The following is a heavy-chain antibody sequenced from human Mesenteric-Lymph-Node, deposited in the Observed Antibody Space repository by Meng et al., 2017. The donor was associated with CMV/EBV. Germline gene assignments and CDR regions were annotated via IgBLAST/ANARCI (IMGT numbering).Heavy chain of an antibody. Sequence: GESLKISCAASGFTFSSYAMHWVRQAPGKGLEWVSVIYSGGSTYYADSVKGRFTISRDNAKNSLYLQMNSLRAEDTAVYYCARGGYYFDYWGQGTLVTVSS. CDR3: ARGGYYFDY. CDR1: GFTFSSYA. D-gene: IGHD3-16*01. J-gene: IGHJ4*02. CDR2: IYSGGST. V-gene: IGHV3-66*01.